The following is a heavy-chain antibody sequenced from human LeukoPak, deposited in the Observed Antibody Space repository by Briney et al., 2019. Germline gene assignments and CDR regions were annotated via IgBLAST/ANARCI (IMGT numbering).Heavy chain of an antibody. J-gene: IGHJ3*02. CDR2: IYHSGST. CDR3: ARPLVQYYDSSGYDAFDI. D-gene: IGHD3-22*01. CDR1: GYSISSGYY. Sequence: PSETLSLTCTVSGYSISSGYYWGWIRQPPGKGLEWIGYIYHSGSTYYNPSLKSRVTISVDRSKNQFSLKLSSVTAADTAVYYCARPLVQYYDSSGYDAFDIWGQGTMVTVSS. V-gene: IGHV4-38-2*02.